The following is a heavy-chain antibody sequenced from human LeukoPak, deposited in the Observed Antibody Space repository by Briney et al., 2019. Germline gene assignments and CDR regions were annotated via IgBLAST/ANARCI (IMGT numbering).Heavy chain of an antibody. D-gene: IGHD3-22*01. CDR2: INEEGSQK. CDR3: ARGDSSGYYYPEI. CDR1: GFTFSSHW. J-gene: IGHJ4*02. V-gene: IGHV3-7*01. Sequence: GGSLRLSCAVSGFTFSSHWMAWVRQAPGKGLEWVANINEEGSQKYYVDSVKGRFTSSRDNAKNSLFLQMNGLRAEDTAVYYCARGDSSGYYYPEIWGQGTLVTVSS.